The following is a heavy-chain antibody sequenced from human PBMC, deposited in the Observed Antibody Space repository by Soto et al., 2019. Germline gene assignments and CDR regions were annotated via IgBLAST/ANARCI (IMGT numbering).Heavy chain of an antibody. CDR3: AGGDTGGNYAFDI. J-gene: IGHJ3*02. D-gene: IGHD2-8*02. CDR2: VTESGSHT. V-gene: IGHV3-23*01. CDR1: GFTFTSYA. Sequence: GGSLRLSCAASGFTFTSYAMTWVRQAPGKGLEWVSSVTESGSHTYYADSVKGRFTISRDNSKNTLYVQMSSLRAEDTAVYYCAGGDTGGNYAFDIWGQGTMVTVSS.